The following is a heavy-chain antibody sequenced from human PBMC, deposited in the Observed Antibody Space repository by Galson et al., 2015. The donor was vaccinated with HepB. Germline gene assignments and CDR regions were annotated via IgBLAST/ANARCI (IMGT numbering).Heavy chain of an antibody. CDR2: ISDSGSYT. J-gene: IGHJ4*02. D-gene: IGHD6-25*01. V-gene: IGHV3-11*05. CDR3: ARARGSGPGAHFDY. CDR1: GFTFSDDY. Sequence: SLRFACAASGFTFSDDYMSWIRQAPGKGLEWVSYISDSGSYTNLADSVKGRFTISRDNAKKSLYLQMNSLRAEDTAVYFCARARGSGPGAHFDYWGQGTVVTVSS.